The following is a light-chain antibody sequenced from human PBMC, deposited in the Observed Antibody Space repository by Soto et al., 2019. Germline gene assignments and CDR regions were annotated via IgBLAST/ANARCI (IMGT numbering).Light chain of an antibody. CDR3: AAWDDSLNGPGVV. CDR1: SSNIGSNT. CDR2: SNN. V-gene: IGLV1-44*01. Sequence: QSVLTQPPSASGTPGQRVTISCSGSSSNIGSNTVNWYQHLPGTAPKLLIYSNNQRHSGVPDRFSGSKSGTSASLAISGLQSEDEADYYCAAWDDSLNGPGVVFGGGTKLTVL. J-gene: IGLJ2*01.